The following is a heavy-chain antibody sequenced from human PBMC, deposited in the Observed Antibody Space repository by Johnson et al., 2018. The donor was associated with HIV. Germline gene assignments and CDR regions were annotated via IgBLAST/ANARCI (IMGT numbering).Heavy chain of an antibody. J-gene: IGHJ3*02. CDR3: AKDLNYGSGPVDI. CDR1: GFTFSSYP. Sequence: QVQLVESGGGVVQPGRSLRLSCAASGFTFSSYPMHWVRQAPGKGLQWVAVISYDGSNKYYADSVKGRFTISRDNSKNTLYLQMNSLRAEDTAVYYCAKDLNYGSGPVDIWGQGTRVTVSS. V-gene: IGHV3-30*04. CDR2: ISYDGSNK. D-gene: IGHD3-10*01.